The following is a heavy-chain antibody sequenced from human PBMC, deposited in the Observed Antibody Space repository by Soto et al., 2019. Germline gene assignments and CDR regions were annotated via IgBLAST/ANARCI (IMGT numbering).Heavy chain of an antibody. Sequence: SETLSLTCTVSCGSISAFCVSRIRQPPGKGLEWIGYIFYTGSTNYYPSLKSRVTISVDKSKNQFSLKLSSVTAADTAVYYCARDQGFWSGYPNRSYYYGMDVWGQGTTVTVSS. V-gene: IGHV4-59*12. CDR1: CGSISAFC. J-gene: IGHJ6*02. CDR2: IFYTGST. D-gene: IGHD3-3*01. CDR3: ARDQGFWSGYPNRSYYYGMDV.